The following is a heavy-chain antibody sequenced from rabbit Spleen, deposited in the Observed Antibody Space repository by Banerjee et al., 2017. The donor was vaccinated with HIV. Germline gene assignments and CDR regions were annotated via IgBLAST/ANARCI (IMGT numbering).Heavy chain of an antibody. D-gene: IGHD1-1*01. J-gene: IGHJ2*01. Sequence: QEQLVESGGGLVKPEGSLKLSCTASGFSFSNKAVMCWVRQAPGKGLEWIACINAVTGKAVYASWAKGRFTFSKTSSTTVTLQMTSLTAADTATYFCVRNYVNAFDPWGQGTLVTVS. CDR1: GFSFSNKAV. V-gene: IGHV1S45*01. CDR2: INAVTGKA. CDR3: VRNYVNAFDP.